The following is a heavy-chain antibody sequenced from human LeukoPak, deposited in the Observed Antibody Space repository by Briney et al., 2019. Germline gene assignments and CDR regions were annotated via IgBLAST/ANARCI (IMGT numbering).Heavy chain of an antibody. CDR1: GFTFSNYW. Sequence: GGSLRLSCAASGFTFSNYWMSWVRQTPGKGLEWVANIKQDGSEKYYVDSVKGRFTISRDNAKNSLYLQMNSLRAEDTAVYYCARESGDLYYFDYWGQGTLVTVSS. D-gene: IGHD1-26*01. J-gene: IGHJ4*02. CDR3: ARESGDLYYFDY. CDR2: IKQDGSEK. V-gene: IGHV3-7*01.